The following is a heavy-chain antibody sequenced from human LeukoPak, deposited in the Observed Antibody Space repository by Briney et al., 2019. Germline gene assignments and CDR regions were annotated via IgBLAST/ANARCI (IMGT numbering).Heavy chain of an antibody. CDR1: GLTFSSYS. Sequence: GGSLRLSCAASGLTFSSYSMNWVRQAPGKGLEWVSSISSSSSYIYYADSVKGRFTISRDNAKNSLYLQMNSLRAEDTAVYCCARAPRYGDYAMDWGQGTLVTVSS. J-gene: IGHJ4*02. CDR3: ARAPRYGDYAMD. CDR2: ISSSSSYI. V-gene: IGHV3-21*01. D-gene: IGHD4-17*01.